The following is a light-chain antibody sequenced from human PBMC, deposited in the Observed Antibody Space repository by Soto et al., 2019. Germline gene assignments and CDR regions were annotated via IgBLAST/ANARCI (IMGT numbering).Light chain of an antibody. CDR2: KAY. Sequence: DIQMTQSPSTLSASVGYTVTITCRASQSISSWLAWYQQKPGKAPKLLIYKAYSLESGVPSRFSGSGSGKEFTLTISSLQPDEFATYYCQQYNSYPWPFGQGTKVEIK. V-gene: IGKV1-5*03. CDR1: QSISSW. CDR3: QQYNSYPWP. J-gene: IGKJ1*01.